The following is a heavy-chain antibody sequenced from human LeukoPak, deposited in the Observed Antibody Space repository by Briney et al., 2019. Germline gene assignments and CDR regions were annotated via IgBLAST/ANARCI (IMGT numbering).Heavy chain of an antibody. Sequence: PGGSLRLSCAASGFTFSSYSMNWVRQAPGKGLEWVSSISSSSSYIYYADSVKGRFTISRDNAKNSLYLQMDSLKTEDTAVYYCTRDLEYWFGELICGDVWGQGTTVTVSS. J-gene: IGHJ6*02. CDR2: ISSSSSYI. V-gene: IGHV3-21*03. CDR1: GFTFSSYS. D-gene: IGHD3-10*01. CDR3: TRDLEYWFGELICGDV.